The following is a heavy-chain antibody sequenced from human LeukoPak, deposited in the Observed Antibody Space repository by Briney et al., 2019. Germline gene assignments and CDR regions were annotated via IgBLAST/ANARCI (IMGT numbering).Heavy chain of an antibody. CDR3: ARDFFHGHCAGLSCFLLDY. V-gene: IGHV1-18*01. CDR1: GYTFTRYG. J-gene: IGHJ4*02. CDR2: ISANNGDT. D-gene: IGHD2-15*01. Sequence: GASVKVSCKASGYTFTRYGISWVRQAPGQGLEWMGWISANNGDTNSAQKFQGRVTMTTDTSTSTAYMELRSLRSDDTAVYYCARDFFHGHCAGLSCFLLDYWGLGSLVTVSS.